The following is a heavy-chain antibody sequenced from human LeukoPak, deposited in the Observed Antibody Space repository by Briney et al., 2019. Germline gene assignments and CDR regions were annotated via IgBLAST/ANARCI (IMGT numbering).Heavy chain of an antibody. V-gene: IGHV1-69*05. CDR2: IIPIFGTA. Sequence: SVKVSCKASGGTFNSYAISWVRQAPGQGLEWMGRIIPIFGTANYAQKFQGRVTITTDESTSTAYMELSSLRSEDTAVYYCAGSPYSYGYALDYWGQGPLVTVSS. D-gene: IGHD5-18*01. CDR3: AGSPYSYGYALDY. CDR1: GGTFNSYA. J-gene: IGHJ4*02.